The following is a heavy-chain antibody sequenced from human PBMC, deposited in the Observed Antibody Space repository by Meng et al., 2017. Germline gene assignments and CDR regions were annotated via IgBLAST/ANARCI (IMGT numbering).Heavy chain of an antibody. CDR1: GFTFSSYA. J-gene: IGHJ5*02. CDR3: ARERESAYYDILTGYSRTGWLDP. CDR2: ISYDGSNK. Sequence: GESLKISCAASGFTFSSYAMHWVRQAPGKGLEWVAVISYDGSNKYYADSVKGRFTISRDNHKNTLYLQMNSLRAEDTAVYYCARERESAYYDILTGYSRTGWLDPWGQGTLVTVSS. D-gene: IGHD3-9*01. V-gene: IGHV3-30*04.